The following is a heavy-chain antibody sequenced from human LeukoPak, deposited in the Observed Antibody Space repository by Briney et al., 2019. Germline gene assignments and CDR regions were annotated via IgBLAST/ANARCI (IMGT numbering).Heavy chain of an antibody. V-gene: IGHV3-23*01. CDR2: IGCSDGNT. D-gene: IGHD5-12*01. Sequence: GGSLRLSCAASGFTFSSYEMNWVRQAPGMGLEWVSAIGCSDGNTYYAYSVKGRFTISRDNSQHSLYLQINSLRADDTAVYYCAKVQYSDYDMNFDSWGQGTLVTVCS. CDR3: AKVQYSDYDMNFDS. J-gene: IGHJ4*02. CDR1: GFTFSSYE.